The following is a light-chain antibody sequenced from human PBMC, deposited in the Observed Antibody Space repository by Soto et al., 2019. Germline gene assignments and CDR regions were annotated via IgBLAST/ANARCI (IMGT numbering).Light chain of an antibody. V-gene: IGLV4-69*01. J-gene: IGLJ3*02. CDR3: QTWGTGFWV. Sequence: QLVLTQSPSASASLGASVKLTCTLSSGHGSYAIAWHQQQPEKGPRYLMKLNSDGSHSKGDGIPDRFSGSSSGAERYLTISSLQSEDEADYYCQTWGTGFWVFGGGTKLTVL. CDR1: SGHGSYA. CDR2: LNSDGSH.